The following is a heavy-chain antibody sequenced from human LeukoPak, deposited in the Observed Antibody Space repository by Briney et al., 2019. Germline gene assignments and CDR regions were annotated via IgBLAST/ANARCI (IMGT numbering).Heavy chain of an antibody. J-gene: IGHJ4*02. CDR3: ARAGNSSGSFDY. CDR1: GFTFSSYA. D-gene: IGHD3-10*01. V-gene: IGHV3-23*01. Sequence: GGSLRLSCAASGFTFSSYAMSWVRQAPGKGLEWVSAISGSGGSTYYADSVKGRFTISRDNSKPKLYLQINSLRPEDTAVYYCARAGNSSGSFDYWGQGTVVTVSS. CDR2: ISGSGGST.